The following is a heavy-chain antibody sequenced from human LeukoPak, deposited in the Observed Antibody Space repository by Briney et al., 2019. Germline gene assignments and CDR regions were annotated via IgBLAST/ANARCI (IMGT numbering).Heavy chain of an antibody. J-gene: IGHJ4*02. V-gene: IGHV4-34*01. CDR2: INHSGST. CDR1: GGSFSGYY. CDR3: ARGRRARKGGFAY. Sequence: SETLSLTCAVYGGSFSGYYWSWIRQPPGKGLEWIGEINHSGSTNYNPSLKSRVIISVDTSKNQFSLKLRSVTAADTAVYYCARGRRARKGGFAYWGQGTLVTVSS. D-gene: IGHD3-16*01.